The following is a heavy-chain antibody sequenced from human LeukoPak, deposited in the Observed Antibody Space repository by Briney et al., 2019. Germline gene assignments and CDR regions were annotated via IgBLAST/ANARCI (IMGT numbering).Heavy chain of an antibody. J-gene: IGHJ6*03. V-gene: IGHV1-18*01. CDR1: GYTFTSYG. Sequence: ASVKVSCKASGYTFTSYGISWVRQAPGQGLEWMGWISAYNGNTNYAQKLQGRVTMTTDTSTSTAYMELRSLRSDDTAVYYCARGGSYCSGGSCYDRASGYYYYMDVWGKGTTVTVSS. D-gene: IGHD2-15*01. CDR3: ARGGSYCSGGSCYDRASGYYYYMDV. CDR2: ISAYNGNT.